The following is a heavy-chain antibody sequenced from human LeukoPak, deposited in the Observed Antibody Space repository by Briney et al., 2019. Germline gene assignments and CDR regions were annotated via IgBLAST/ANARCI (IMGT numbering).Heavy chain of an antibody. CDR3: ARHLTYYYDSSGYYVFDY. CDR2: INHSGST. D-gene: IGHD3-22*01. J-gene: IGHJ4*02. CDR1: GGSFSGYY. V-gene: IGHV4-34*01. Sequence: SETLSLTCAVYGGSFSGYYWSWIRQPPGKGLEWIGEINHSGSTNYNPSFKSRVTISVDTSKNQFSLKLSSETAADTAVYYCARHLTYYYDSSGYYVFDYWGQGTLVTVSS.